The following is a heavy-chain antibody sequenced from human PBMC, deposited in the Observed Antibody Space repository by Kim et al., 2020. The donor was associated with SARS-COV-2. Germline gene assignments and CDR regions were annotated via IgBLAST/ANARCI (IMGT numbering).Heavy chain of an antibody. J-gene: IGHJ5*02. CDR1: GGSISSYY. V-gene: IGHV4-59*08. Sequence: SETLSLTCTVSGGSISSYYWSWIRQPPGKGLEWIGYIYYSGSTNYNPSLKSRVTISVDTSKNQFSLKLSSVTTADTAVYYCARQERNWFDPWGQGTLVTVSS. CDR2: IYYSGST. CDR3: ARQERNWFDP.